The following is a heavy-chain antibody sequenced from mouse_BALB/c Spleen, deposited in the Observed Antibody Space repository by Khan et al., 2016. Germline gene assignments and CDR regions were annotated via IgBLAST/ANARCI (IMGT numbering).Heavy chain of an antibody. CDR2: IDPETGGT. D-gene: IGHD2-10*02. V-gene: IGHV1-15*01. CDR1: GYTFTDYE. CDR3: TRWGYGNYDY. Sequence: QVQLQQSGAELVRPGASVTLSCKASGYTFTDYEMHWVKQTPVHGLEWIGAIDPETGGTAYNQKFKGKATLTADKSSSTAYMELRSLTSEDSAVYYWTRWGYGNYDYWGQGTTLTVSS. J-gene: IGHJ2*01.